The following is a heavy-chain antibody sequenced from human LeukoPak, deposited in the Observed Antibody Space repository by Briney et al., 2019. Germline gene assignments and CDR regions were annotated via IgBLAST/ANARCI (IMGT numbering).Heavy chain of an antibody. V-gene: IGHV3-23*01. J-gene: IGHJ4*02. CDR2: ISGSGGST. Sequence: GGPLRLSCAASGFTFSSYAMSWVRQAPGKGLEWVSAISGSGGSTYYADSVKGRFTISRDNSKNTLYLQMNSLRAEDTAVYYCAKHRSTFGGVIVADYWGQGTLVTVSS. D-gene: IGHD3-16*02. CDR3: AKHRSTFGGVIVADY. CDR1: GFTFSSYA.